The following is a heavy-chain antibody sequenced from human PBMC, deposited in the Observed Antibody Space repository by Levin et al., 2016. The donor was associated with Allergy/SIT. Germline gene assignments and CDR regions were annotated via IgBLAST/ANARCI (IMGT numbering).Heavy chain of an antibody. J-gene: IGHJ4*02. CDR1: GYSFTSYW. CDR3: ARIPQGKNYYDKHFDY. CDR2: IYPGDSDT. Sequence: GGSLRLSCKGSGYSFTSYWIGWVRQMPGKGLEWMGIIYPGDSDTRYSPPLQGQVTISADKSISTAYLQWSSLKASDTAMYYCARIPQGKNYYDKHFDYWGQGALVTVSS. V-gene: IGHV5-51*01. D-gene: IGHD3-22*01.